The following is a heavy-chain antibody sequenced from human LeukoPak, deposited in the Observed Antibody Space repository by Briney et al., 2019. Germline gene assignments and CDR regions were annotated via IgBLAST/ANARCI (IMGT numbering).Heavy chain of an antibody. Sequence: ASVKVSCKVSGYTLTELSMHWVRQAPGKGLEWMGGFDPEDGETIYAQKFQGRVTMTEDTSTDTAYMELSSLRSEDTAVYYCATRYSVSSWYYFDYWGQGTLVTVSS. D-gene: IGHD6-13*01. CDR3: ATRYSVSSWYYFDY. J-gene: IGHJ4*02. CDR1: GYTLTELS. CDR2: FDPEDGET. V-gene: IGHV1-24*01.